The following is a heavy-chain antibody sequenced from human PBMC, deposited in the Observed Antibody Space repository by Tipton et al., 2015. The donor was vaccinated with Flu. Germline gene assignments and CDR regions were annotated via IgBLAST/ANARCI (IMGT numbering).Heavy chain of an antibody. CDR1: GFTFSSYG. CDR2: IRYDGSNK. V-gene: IGHV3-30*02. CDR3: AKGPIVVVNSDNDAFDI. J-gene: IGHJ3*02. Sequence: SLRLSCAASGFTFSSYGMHWVRQAPGKGLEWVAFIRYDGSNKYYADSVKGRFTISRDNSKNTLYLQMNSLRAEDTAVYYCAKGPIVVVNSDNDAFDIWGQGTMVTVSS. D-gene: IGHD3-22*01.